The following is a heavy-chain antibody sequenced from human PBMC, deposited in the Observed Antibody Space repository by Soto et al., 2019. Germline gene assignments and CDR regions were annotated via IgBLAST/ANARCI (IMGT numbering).Heavy chain of an antibody. D-gene: IGHD6-13*01. CDR2: ISSSSSYI. J-gene: IGHJ4*02. CDR3: ARGQQQLVHVVY. V-gene: IGHV3-21*01. Sequence: GGSLRLSCAASGFPFSSYSMNWVRQAPGKGLEWVSSISSSSSYIYYADSVKGRFTISRDNAKNSLYLQMNSLRAEDTAVYYCARGQQQLVHVVYWGQGTLVTVSS. CDR1: GFPFSSYS.